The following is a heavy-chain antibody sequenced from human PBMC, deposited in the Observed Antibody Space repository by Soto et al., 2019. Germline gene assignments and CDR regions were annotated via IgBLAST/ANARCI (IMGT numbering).Heavy chain of an antibody. CDR3: AKKRGAVVKVGGIDS. CDR2: ISGSGTTK. CDR1: GFTFSDSY. D-gene: IGHD3-16*01. J-gene: IGHJ4*02. Sequence: GGSLRLSCAASGFTFSDSYMTWLRQAPGKGLEWISYISGSGTTKYYADSVKGRFTISRDNAKNSVFLQMTSLRADDTAIYYCAKKRGAVVKVGGIDSWGQGTLVTVSS. V-gene: IGHV3-11*01.